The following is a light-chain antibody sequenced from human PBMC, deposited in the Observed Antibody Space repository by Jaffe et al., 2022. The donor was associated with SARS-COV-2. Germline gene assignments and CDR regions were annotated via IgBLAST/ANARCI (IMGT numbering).Light chain of an antibody. J-gene: IGLJ3*02. CDR1: SSDVGNYDL. CDR3: CSYAGSDTVV. CDR2: EAT. Sequence: QSALTQPASVSGSPGQSITLSCTGTSSDVGNYDLVSWYQQHPGKAPKLMLYEATKRPSGVSDRFSGSKSGNTASLTISGLQPEDGADYYCCSYAGSDTVVFGGGTKLTVL. V-gene: IGLV2-23*01.